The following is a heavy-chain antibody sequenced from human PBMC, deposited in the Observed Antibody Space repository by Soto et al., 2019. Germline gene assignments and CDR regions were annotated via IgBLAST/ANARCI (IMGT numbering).Heavy chain of an antibody. V-gene: IGHV3-49*03. Sequence: GGSLRLSCTASGFTFGDYAMGWFRQAPGKGLEWVGFIRSKAYGGTTEYAASVKGRFTISRDDSKSIAYLQMNSLKTEDTAVYYCTRVVGALRWGRGMDGWGQGTTVTVAS. CDR3: TRVVGALRWGRGMDG. D-gene: IGHD1-26*01. CDR1: GFTFGDYA. J-gene: IGHJ6*01. CDR2: IRSKAYGGTT.